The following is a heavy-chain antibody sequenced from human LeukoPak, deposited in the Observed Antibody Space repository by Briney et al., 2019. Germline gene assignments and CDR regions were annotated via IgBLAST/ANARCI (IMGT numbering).Heavy chain of an antibody. Sequence: GGSLRLSCAASEFTFSSYFMNWVRQAPGKGLEWVSSISSGSTYIYYADSVKGRFTISRDNSKNTLYLQMNSLRAEDTAVYYCAKDSGIIITGAFDIWGQGTMVTVSS. CDR2: ISSGSTYI. D-gene: IGHD1-26*01. J-gene: IGHJ3*02. CDR1: EFTFSSYF. CDR3: AKDSGIIITGAFDI. V-gene: IGHV3-21*04.